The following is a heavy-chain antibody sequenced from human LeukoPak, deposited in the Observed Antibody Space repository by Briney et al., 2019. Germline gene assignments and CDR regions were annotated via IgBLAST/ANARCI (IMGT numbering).Heavy chain of an antibody. CDR3: ARDYYDSRGEAFDI. V-gene: IGHV4-59*11. CDR2: IFYVGST. J-gene: IGHJ3*02. CDR1: GDSIGSHY. D-gene: IGHD3-22*01. Sequence: PSETLSLTCTVSGDSIGSHYWSWIRQPPGKGREWIGYIFYVGSTNYNPSLKSRVTISVDTSKNQFSLKLNSVTAADTAVYYCARDYYDSRGEAFDIWGQGTMVTVSS.